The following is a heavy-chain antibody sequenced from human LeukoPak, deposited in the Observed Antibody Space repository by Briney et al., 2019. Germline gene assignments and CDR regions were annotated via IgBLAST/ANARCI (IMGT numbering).Heavy chain of an antibody. D-gene: IGHD2-15*01. Sequence: GGSLRLSCAASGFTFSSYSMNWVRQAPGKGLEWVSYISSSSSTIYYADSVKGRFTISRDNAKNSLYLQMNSLRAEDTAVYYCARDLLPSAFDIWGQGTMVTVSS. CDR3: ARDLLPSAFDI. V-gene: IGHV3-48*04. CDR1: GFTFSSYS. J-gene: IGHJ3*02. CDR2: ISSSSSTI.